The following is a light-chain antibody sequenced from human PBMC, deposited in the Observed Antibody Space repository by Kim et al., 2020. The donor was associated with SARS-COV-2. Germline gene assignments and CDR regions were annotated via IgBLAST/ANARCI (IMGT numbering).Light chain of an antibody. Sequence: SPGERATLSRRASQSVSSNLAWYQQKPGQAPRLLIYGASTRATGIPASFSGSGSGTEFTLTISSLQSEDFAVYYCQQYNNWPPWTFGQGTKVDIK. J-gene: IGKJ1*01. CDR2: GAS. CDR1: QSVSSN. CDR3: QQYNNWPPWT. V-gene: IGKV3-15*01.